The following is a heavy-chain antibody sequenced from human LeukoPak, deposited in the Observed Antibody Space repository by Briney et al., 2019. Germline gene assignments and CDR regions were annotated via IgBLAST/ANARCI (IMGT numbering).Heavy chain of an antibody. CDR2: INHSGST. J-gene: IGHJ5*02. V-gene: IGHV4-34*01. CDR3: ARGLFFWVVPAAMRGAQRGWFDP. Sequence: PSETLSLTCAVYGGSFSGYYWSWIRQPPGKGLEWIGEINHSGSTNYNPSLKSRVTISVDTSKNQFSLKLSSVTAADTAVYYCARGLFFWVVPAAMRGAQRGWFDPWGQGTLVTVSS. CDR1: GGSFSGYY. D-gene: IGHD2-2*01.